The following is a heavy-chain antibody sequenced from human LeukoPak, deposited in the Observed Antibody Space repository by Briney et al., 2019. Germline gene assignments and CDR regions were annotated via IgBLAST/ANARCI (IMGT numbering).Heavy chain of an antibody. CDR1: GFTFSDYS. CDR3: ARDHNYAFDH. D-gene: IGHD1-1*01. J-gene: IGHJ4*02. Sequence: PGGSLRLSCAASGFTFSDYSMNWVRQAPGKGLEWISYIGISSGNTKYADSVKGRFTISGDNAKNSLYLQMNSLRVEDTAVYYCARDHNYAFDHWGQGTLVTVSS. CDR2: IGISSGNT. V-gene: IGHV3-48*04.